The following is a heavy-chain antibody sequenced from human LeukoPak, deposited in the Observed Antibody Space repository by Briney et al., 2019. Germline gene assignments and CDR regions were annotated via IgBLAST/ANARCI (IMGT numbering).Heavy chain of an antibody. CDR2: INHSGST. CDR1: GGSFSGYY. CDR3: CTGPGITYYYYGMDV. V-gene: IGHV4-34*01. J-gene: IGHJ6*02. D-gene: IGHD3-10*01. Sequence: SETLSLTCAVYGGSFSGYYWSWIRQPPGKGLEWIGEINHSGSTNYNPSLKSRVTISVDTSKNQFSLKLSSVTAADTAVYYCCTGPGITYYYYGMDVWGQGTTVTVSS.